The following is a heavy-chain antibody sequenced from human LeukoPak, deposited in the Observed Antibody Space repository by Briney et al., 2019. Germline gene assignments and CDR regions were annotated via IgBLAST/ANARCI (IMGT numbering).Heavy chain of an antibody. CDR3: AKTTVGYSSGRYPGWPADC. J-gene: IGHJ4*02. V-gene: IGHV3-23*01. CDR2: IFGSGGCT. Sequence: PGGSLRLSCDASGFTFNTYAIYWVSQAPGGGRGCLSGIFGSGGCTYYADSVKGRFTISRDNSKNTVYLQMNSLTADDTAVYYCAKTTVGYSSGRYPGWPADCWGQGTLVTVSS. D-gene: IGHD6-19*01. CDR1: GFTFNTYA.